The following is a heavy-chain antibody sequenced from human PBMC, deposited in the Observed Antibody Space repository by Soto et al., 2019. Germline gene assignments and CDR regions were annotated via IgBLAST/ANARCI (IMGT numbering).Heavy chain of an antibody. Sequence: GESLKISCQGSGYTFTSYLIGWVRQMPGKGLEWMGIIYPGDSDTRYSPSFQGQVTISADKSISTAYLLWSSLKASDTAMYYCARHRTTGYSLSAFDIWGQGTMVTV. CDR1: GYTFTSYL. CDR2: IYPGDSDT. V-gene: IGHV5-51*01. J-gene: IGHJ3*02. CDR3: ARHRTTGYSLSAFDI. D-gene: IGHD1-1*01.